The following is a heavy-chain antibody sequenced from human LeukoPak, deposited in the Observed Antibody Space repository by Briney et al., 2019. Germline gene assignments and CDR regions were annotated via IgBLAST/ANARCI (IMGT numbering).Heavy chain of an antibody. D-gene: IGHD6-13*01. Sequence: RASVKVSCKASGYTFTSYAMNWVRQAPGQGLEWMGWINTNTGNPTYAQGFTGRFVFSLDTSVSTAYLQISSLKAADTAVYYCARDGGHSSSRYYYYYGMDVWGQGTTVTVSS. CDR1: GYTFTSYA. J-gene: IGHJ6*02. CDR2: INTNTGNP. V-gene: IGHV7-4-1*02. CDR3: ARDGGHSSSRYYYYYGMDV.